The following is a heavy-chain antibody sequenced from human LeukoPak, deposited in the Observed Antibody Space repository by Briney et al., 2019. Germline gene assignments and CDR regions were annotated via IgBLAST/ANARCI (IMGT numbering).Heavy chain of an antibody. V-gene: IGHV4-34*01. CDR3: ARAYDSSGYCFGA. Sequence: NPSETLSLTCAVYGGSFSGYYWSWIRQPPGKGLEWIGEINLSGSTKYNPALKSRVTISVDTSKNQFSLKLSSVTAADTAVYYCARAYDSSGYCFGAWGQGTLVTVSS. CDR2: INLSGST. D-gene: IGHD3-22*01. J-gene: IGHJ5*02. CDR1: GGSFSGYY.